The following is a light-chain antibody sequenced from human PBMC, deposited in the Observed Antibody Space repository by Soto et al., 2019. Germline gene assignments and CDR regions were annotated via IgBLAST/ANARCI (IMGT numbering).Light chain of an antibody. CDR3: QQSYSAPYT. CDR1: QSIDRY. CDR2: AAS. J-gene: IGKJ2*01. V-gene: IGKV1-39*01. Sequence: DIQMTQSPSSLSVFVGDTVSITCRASQSIDRYLNWYQQKPGQAPKLLIYAASSFQSGVPSRFSGSGSGTEFTLTISSLRPEDFAIYSCQQSYSAPYTFGQGTKLEI.